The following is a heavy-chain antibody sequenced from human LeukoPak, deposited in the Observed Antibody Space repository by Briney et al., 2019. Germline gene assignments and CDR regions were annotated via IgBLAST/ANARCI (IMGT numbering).Heavy chain of an antibody. D-gene: IGHD3-22*01. J-gene: IGHJ4*02. V-gene: IGHV1-18*01. Sequence: SVKVSCKASGYTFTSYGISWVRQAPGQGLEWMGWISAYNGNTNYAQKLQGRVTMTTDTSTSTAYMELRSLRSDDTAVYYCARDWGSYYYDSSCFPDYWGQGTLVTVSS. CDR2: ISAYNGNT. CDR3: ARDWGSYYYDSSCFPDY. CDR1: GYTFTSYG.